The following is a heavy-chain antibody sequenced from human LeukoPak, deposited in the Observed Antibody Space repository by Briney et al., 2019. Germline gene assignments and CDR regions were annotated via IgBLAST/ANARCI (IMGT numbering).Heavy chain of an antibody. CDR2: ISAYNGNT. D-gene: IGHD6-13*01. CDR1: GYTFTSYG. Sequence: ASVKVSCKASGYTFTSYGISWVRQAPGQGLEWMGWISAYNGNTNHAQKLQGRVTMTTDTSTSTAYMELRSLRSDDTAVYYCARAAADSQTEYFQHWGQGTLVTVSS. J-gene: IGHJ1*01. CDR3: ARAAADSQTEYFQH. V-gene: IGHV1-18*01.